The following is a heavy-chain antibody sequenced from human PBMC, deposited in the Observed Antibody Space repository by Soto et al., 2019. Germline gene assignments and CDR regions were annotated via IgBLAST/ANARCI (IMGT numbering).Heavy chain of an antibody. Sequence: QVQLVQSGAEVKKPGASVKVSCKASGYTFTGYYMHWVRQAPGQGLEWMGWIKPNSGGTNYAQKFQGWVTMTRDATSSTAYLVLRRLRSDDTGVYFSALTVSSNWFDRWGPGYLVNVSS. D-gene: IGHD4-17*01. CDR1: GYTFTGYY. CDR3: ALTVSSNWFDR. V-gene: IGHV1-2*04. J-gene: IGHJ5*02. CDR2: IKPNSGGT.